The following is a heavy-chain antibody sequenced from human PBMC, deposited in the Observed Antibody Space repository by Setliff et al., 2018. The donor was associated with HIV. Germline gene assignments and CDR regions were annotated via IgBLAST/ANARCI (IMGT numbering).Heavy chain of an antibody. J-gene: IGHJ5*02. D-gene: IGHD5-18*01. V-gene: IGHV5-51*01. CDR3: ARLAPIQLWPRDCWFDP. CDR1: GYSFTGYW. CDR2: IYPGDSDT. Sequence: GESLTISCKGSGYSFTGYWIGWVRQMPGKGLEWMGIIYPGDSDTRYSPSFQGQVTISADKSISTAYLQWSSLKASDTAMYYCARLAPIQLWPRDCWFDPWGQGTLVTVSS.